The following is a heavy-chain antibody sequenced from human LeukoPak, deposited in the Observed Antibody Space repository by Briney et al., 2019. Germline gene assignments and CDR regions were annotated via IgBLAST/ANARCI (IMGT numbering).Heavy chain of an antibody. D-gene: IGHD3-10*01. CDR2: ISGSGGST. V-gene: IGHV3-23*01. CDR1: GFTFGSYA. J-gene: IGHJ4*01. Sequence: PGGSLRLSCAASGFTFGSYAMSWVRQAPGKGLEWVSAISGSGGSTYYADSVKGRFTISRDNSKNTLYLQMNSLRAEDTAVYYCAKADYYGSGSYQDYWGQEPWSPSPQ. CDR3: AKADYYGSGSYQDY.